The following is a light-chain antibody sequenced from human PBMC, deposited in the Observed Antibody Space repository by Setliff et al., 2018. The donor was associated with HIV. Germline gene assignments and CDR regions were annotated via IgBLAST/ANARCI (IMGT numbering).Light chain of an antibody. J-gene: IGLJ1*01. CDR2: GVS. CDR3: SSYTSSSILYV. CDR1: SSDVGGYNY. Sequence: QSALIQPASVSGPPGQSITISCTGTSSDVGGYNYVSWYQQHPGKAPKLMIYGVSNRPSGVSNRFSGSKSGNTASLTISGLQAEDEADYYCSSYTSSSILYVFGTGTKVTVL. V-gene: IGLV2-14*03.